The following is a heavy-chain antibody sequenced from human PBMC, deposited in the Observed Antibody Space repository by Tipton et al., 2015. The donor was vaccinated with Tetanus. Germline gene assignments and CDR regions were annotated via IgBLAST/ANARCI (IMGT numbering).Heavy chain of an antibody. CDR2: ISSTSSYI. V-gene: IGHV3-21*04. CDR1: GFTFSNYR. Sequence: SLRLSCAVSGFTFSNYRMNWVRQAPGRGLEWVSSISSTSSYIYYAASVKGRFTISRDNAKKTVYLQMKSLRVEDTAIYYCAKEGPTPYSGRGIDYWGQGTLVTVSS. J-gene: IGHJ4*02. D-gene: IGHD4-11*01. CDR3: AKEGPTPYSGRGIDY.